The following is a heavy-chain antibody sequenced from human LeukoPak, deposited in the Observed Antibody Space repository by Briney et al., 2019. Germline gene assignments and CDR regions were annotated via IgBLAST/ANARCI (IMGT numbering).Heavy chain of an antibody. CDR1: GGTFSSYA. CDR2: IIPIFGTA. CDR3: ARGEGPNRRKGVRRDINYYFDY. V-gene: IGHV1-69*13. J-gene: IGHJ4*02. Sequence: ASVKVSCKASGGTFSSYAISWVRQAPGQGLEWMGGIIPIFGTANYAQKFQGRVTITADESTSTAYMELSSLRSEDTAVYYCARGEGPNRRKGVRRDINYYFDYWGQGTLVTVSP. D-gene: IGHD1-14*01.